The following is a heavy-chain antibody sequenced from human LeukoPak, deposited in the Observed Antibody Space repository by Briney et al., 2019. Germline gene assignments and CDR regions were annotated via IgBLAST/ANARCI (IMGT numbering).Heavy chain of an antibody. CDR2: INHSGST. J-gene: IGHJ4*02. CDR1: GGSFSGYY. CDR3: ARSRAFFDY. V-gene: IGHV4-34*01. Sequence: SETLSLTCAVYGGSFSGYYWSWIRQPPGKGLELSGEINHSGSTNYNPSLKSRVTISVDTSKNQFSLKLSSVTAADTAVYYCARSRAFFDYWGQGTLVTISS.